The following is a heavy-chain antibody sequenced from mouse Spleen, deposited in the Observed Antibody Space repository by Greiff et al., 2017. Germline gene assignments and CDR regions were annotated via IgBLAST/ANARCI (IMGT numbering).Heavy chain of an antibody. CDR1: GFTFSSYA. V-gene: IGHV5-9*04. J-gene: IGHJ3*01. CDR3: AGGDWGSWFAY. Sequence: EVKLEESGGGLVKLGGSLKLSCAASGFTFSSYAMSWVRQTPEKRLEWVATISSGGGNTYYPDSVKGRFTISRDNAKNTLYLQMSSLKSEDTAMYYCAGGDWGSWFAYWGQGTLVTVSA. D-gene: IGHD4-1*01. CDR2: ISSGGGNT.